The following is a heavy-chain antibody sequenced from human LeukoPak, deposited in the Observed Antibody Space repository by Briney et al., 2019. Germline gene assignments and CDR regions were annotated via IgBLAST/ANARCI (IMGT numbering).Heavy chain of an antibody. Sequence: PGGSLRLSCAASGFTFDDYAMHWVRQAPGKGLEWVSGISWNSGTIGYADSVKGRFTISRDNAKNSLYLQMHSLRAEDTALYYCAKDMIRRSSWYEYWFDPWGRGTLDTVSS. CDR2: ISWNSGTI. D-gene: IGHD6-13*01. CDR3: AKDMIRRSSWYEYWFDP. CDR1: GFTFDDYA. V-gene: IGHV3-9*01. J-gene: IGHJ5*02.